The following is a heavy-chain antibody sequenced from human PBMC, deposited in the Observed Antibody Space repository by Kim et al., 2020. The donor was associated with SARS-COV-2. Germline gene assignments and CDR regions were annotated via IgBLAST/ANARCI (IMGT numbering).Heavy chain of an antibody. V-gene: IGHV3-23*01. CDR2: VSGSAAVA. CDR3: AKGYGNSVSSFDY. J-gene: IGHJ4*02. D-gene: IGHD3-16*01. Sequence: GGSLRLSCAASGFTFGSYSMSWVRQAPGKGPEWVSNVSGSAAVANYADSVKGRFTISRDKSKNSLYLQMTGLRADDTAVYYCAKGYGNSVSSFDYWGQGTLVTVSS. CDR1: GFTFGSYS.